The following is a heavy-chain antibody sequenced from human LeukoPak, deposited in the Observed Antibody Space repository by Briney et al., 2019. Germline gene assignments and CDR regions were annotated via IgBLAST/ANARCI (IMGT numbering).Heavy chain of an antibody. CDR2: IIPIFGTA. J-gene: IGHJ4*02. CDR1: GGTFSSYA. Sequence: GASVTVSCKASGGTFSSYAISWVRQPPGQGLEWMGGIIPIFGTANYAQNFQGRVTITADESTSTAYMELSSLRSEDTAVYYCARDPSSGLYYFDYWGQGTLVTVSS. CDR3: ARDPSSGLYYFDY. V-gene: IGHV1-69*13. D-gene: IGHD6-19*01.